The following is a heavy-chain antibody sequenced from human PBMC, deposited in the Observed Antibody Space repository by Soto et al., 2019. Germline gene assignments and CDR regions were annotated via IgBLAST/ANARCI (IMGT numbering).Heavy chain of an antibody. J-gene: IGHJ6*02. D-gene: IGHD5-18*01. CDR1: GGSFSGYY. V-gene: IGHV4-34*01. CDR3: ARGPMRYSYGHYYYCYGMDV. CDR2: INHSGST. Sequence: SETLSLTCAVYGGSFSGYYWSWIRQPPGKGLEWIGEINHSGSTNYNPSLKSRVTISVDTSKNQFSLKLSSVTAADTAVYYCARGPMRYSYGHYYYCYGMDVWGQGTTVTVSS.